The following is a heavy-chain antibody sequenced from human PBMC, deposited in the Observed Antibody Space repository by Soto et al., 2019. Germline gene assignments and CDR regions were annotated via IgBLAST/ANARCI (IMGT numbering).Heavy chain of an antibody. D-gene: IGHD6-13*01. CDR1: GGSISSYD. J-gene: IGHJ5*02. Sequence: SETLSLTCTVSGGSISSYDWSWIRQPPGKGLEWIGYIYYSGSTNYNPSLKSRVTISVDTSKNQFSLKLSSVTAADTAVYYCARYSSSWYRFDPWGQGTLVTVSS. CDR3: ARYSSSWYRFDP. V-gene: IGHV4-59*01. CDR2: IYYSGST.